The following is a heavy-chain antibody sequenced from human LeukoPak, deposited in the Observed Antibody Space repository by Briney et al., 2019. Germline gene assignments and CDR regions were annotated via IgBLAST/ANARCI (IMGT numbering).Heavy chain of an antibody. Sequence: GGSLRLSCAASGFTFSSYWMHWVRQAPGKGLLWVSRIKTDGSSTTYADSVRGRFTISRDNAKNTLHLQMNSLRAEDTAVYYCAKSLREGLLWFGELFDYWGQGTLVTVSS. CDR2: IKTDGSST. CDR1: GFTFSSYW. D-gene: IGHD3-10*01. J-gene: IGHJ4*02. CDR3: AKSLREGLLWFGELFDY. V-gene: IGHV3-74*01.